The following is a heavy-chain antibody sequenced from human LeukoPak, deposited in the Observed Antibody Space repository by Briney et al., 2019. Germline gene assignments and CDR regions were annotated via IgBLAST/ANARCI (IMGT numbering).Heavy chain of an antibody. CDR3: ARGRDYDSTTYWGDYYMDV. Sequence: SETLSLTCTVSGYFISSGYYWGWIRQPPGKGLQWIGSIHHSGSTNYNASLKSRTTISIDTSKNQVSLKVSSVTAADTAVYYCARGRDYDSTTYWGDYYMDVWGKGTTVTVSS. CDR1: GYFISSGYY. D-gene: IGHD2/OR15-2a*01. V-gene: IGHV4-38-2*02. J-gene: IGHJ6*03. CDR2: IHHSGST.